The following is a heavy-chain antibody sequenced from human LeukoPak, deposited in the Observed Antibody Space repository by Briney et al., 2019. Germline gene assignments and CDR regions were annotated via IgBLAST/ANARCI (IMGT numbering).Heavy chain of an antibody. D-gene: IGHD2-15*01. CDR1: GYTFTGYY. J-gene: IGHJ3*02. CDR3: ARGPPVEGYCSGGSCKDAFDI. CDR2: INPNGGGT. Sequence: ASVKVSCKASGYTFTGYYMHWVRQAPGQGLEWMGWINPNGGGTNYAQKFQGRVTMTRDTSISTAYMELSRLRSDDTAVYYCARGPPVEGYCSGGSCKDAFDIWGQGTMVTVSS. V-gene: IGHV1-2*02.